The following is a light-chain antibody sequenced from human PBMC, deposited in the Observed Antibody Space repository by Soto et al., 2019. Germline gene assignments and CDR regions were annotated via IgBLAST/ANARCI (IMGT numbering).Light chain of an antibody. CDR2: SNN. CDR1: SSNIGSNT. V-gene: IGLV1-44*01. CDR3: AAWDDSLNGSYV. J-gene: IGLJ1*01. Sequence: QSALTQPPSASRTPGQRVTISCSGSSSNIGSNTVNWYQQPPGTAPKLLIYSNNQRPSGVPDRFSGSKSGTSASLAISGLQSEDEADYYCAAWDDSLNGSYVCGTGTKVTGL.